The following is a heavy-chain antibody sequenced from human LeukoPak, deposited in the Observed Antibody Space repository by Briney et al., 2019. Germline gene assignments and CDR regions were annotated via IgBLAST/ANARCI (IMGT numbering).Heavy chain of an antibody. CDR3: ARAPGDPIAARS. Sequence: ASVKVSCKASGYTFTGYYMHWVRQAPGQGLEWMGWINPNSGGTNYAQKFQGRVTMTRDTSISTAYMELSRLRSGDTAVYYCARAPGDPIAARSWGQGTLVTVSS. D-gene: IGHD6-6*01. CDR1: GYTFTGYY. CDR2: INPNSGGT. V-gene: IGHV1-2*02. J-gene: IGHJ4*02.